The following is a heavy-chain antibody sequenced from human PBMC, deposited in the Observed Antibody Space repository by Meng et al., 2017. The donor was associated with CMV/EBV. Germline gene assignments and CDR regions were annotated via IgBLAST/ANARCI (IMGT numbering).Heavy chain of an antibody. CDR3: ARVTMGIRLGDTSGLDY. CDR2: IKQDGSEK. CDR1: GFTFSSYW. D-gene: IGHD3-16*01. Sequence: GGSLRLSCAASGFTFSSYWMSWVRQAPGKGLEWVANIKQDGSEKYYVDSVKGRFTISRDNAKNSLYLQMNSLRAEDTAVYYCARVTMGIRLGDTSGLDYWGQGTLVTVSS. J-gene: IGHJ4*02. V-gene: IGHV3-7*01.